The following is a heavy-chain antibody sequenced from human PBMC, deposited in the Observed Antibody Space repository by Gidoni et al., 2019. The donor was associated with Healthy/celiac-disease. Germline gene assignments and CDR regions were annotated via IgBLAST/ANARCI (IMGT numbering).Heavy chain of an antibody. CDR1: GFTFSSYW. D-gene: IGHD3-10*01. J-gene: IGHJ3*02. CDR3: ARAGPGGAFDI. Sequence: EVQLVESGGGLVQPGGSLRLSCAAAGFTFSSYWMSWVRQAPGKGLEWVANIKQDGSEKYYVDSVKGRFTSSRDNAKNSLYLQMNSLRAEDTAVYYCARAGPGGAFDIWGQGTMVTVSS. V-gene: IGHV3-7*01. CDR2: IKQDGSEK.